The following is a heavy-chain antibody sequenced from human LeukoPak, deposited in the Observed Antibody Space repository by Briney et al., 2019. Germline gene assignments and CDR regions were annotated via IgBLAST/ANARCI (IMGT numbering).Heavy chain of an antibody. D-gene: IGHD3-10*01. V-gene: IGHV1-2*02. Sequence: GASVKVSCKASGYTFTGYYMHWVRQAPGQGLEWMGWVNTHTGATNYAQKFQGAVTMTRDTSTSTAYMELSRPRSDDTAMYYCARSGRGHVYGFFDYWGQGTLVTVSS. J-gene: IGHJ4*02. CDR1: GYTFTGYY. CDR3: ARSGRGHVYGFFDY. CDR2: VNTHTGAT.